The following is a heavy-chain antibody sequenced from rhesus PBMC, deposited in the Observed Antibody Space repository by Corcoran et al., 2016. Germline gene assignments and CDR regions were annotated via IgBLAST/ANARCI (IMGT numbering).Heavy chain of an antibody. V-gene: IGHV3-118*01. J-gene: IGHJ5-1*01. CDR3: ARRGSNYVYRFDV. CDR2: IRSKSNKYET. D-gene: IGHD4-23*01. CDR1: GFTFSSSA. Sequence: EVQLVESGGALVQPGGSLRLSCAASGFTFSSSAIHWVRQAFGKGQEWVGSIRSKSNKYETGYAASVKGRFTVSRDDSKNTAYLQMNSLKTADTAVYYCARRGSNYVYRFDVWGPGVLVTVSS.